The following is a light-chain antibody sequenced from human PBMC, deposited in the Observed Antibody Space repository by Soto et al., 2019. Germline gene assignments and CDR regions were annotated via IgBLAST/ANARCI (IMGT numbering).Light chain of an antibody. J-gene: IGKJ4*01. Sequence: IQLTQSPSYLSSSFGDRVSITCRASQDIAIYLAWYQQKPGEAPKLLIYAASTLHGGVPSRFSGSGSGTDFALTITSLQAEDFATYYCQQLRSYPSTFGGGTKVDIK. V-gene: IGKV1-9*01. CDR3: QQLRSYPST. CDR2: AAS. CDR1: QDIAIY.